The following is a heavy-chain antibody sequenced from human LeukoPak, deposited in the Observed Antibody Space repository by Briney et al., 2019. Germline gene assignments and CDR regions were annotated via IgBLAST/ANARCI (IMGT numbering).Heavy chain of an antibody. CDR2: IYYSGNT. V-gene: IGHV4-39*01. Sequence: PSETLSLTCTVSGGSISSSSYFWGWVRQPAGKGLEWVGSIYYSGNTYYNASLKRQVSISIDTSKNRFSLKLTSVTAADTAVYYCARQTGSGLFILPGGQGTLVTVSS. J-gene: IGHJ4*02. CDR3: ARQTGSGLFILP. D-gene: IGHD3/OR15-3a*01. CDR1: GGSISSSSYF.